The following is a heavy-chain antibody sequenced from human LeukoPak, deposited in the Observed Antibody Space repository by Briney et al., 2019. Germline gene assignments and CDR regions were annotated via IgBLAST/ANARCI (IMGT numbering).Heavy chain of an antibody. CDR3: ARGVMEGWYYFDY. CDR2: IIPIFGTA. D-gene: IGHD6-19*01. CDR1: GGTFSSCA. J-gene: IGHJ4*02. V-gene: IGHV1-69*13. Sequence: GASVKVSCKASGGTFSSCAISWVRQAPGQGLEWMGGIIPIFGTANYAQKFQGRVTITADESTSTAYMELSSLRSEDTAVYYCARGVMEGWYYFDYWGQGTLVTVSS.